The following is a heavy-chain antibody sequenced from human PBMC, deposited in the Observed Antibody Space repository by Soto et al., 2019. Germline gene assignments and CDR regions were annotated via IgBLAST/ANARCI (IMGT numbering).Heavy chain of an antibody. J-gene: IGHJ6*02. CDR1: GYSFTDYH. Sequence: ASVKVSCKASGYSFTDYHIHWVRQAPGQGLEWLGRINPKSGGTSTAQKFQGWVTMTRDRSISTVYMELTRLRSDDTAVYFCARGHSTDCSNGVCSFFYNHEMDVWGQGTSVTVSS. D-gene: IGHD2-8*01. CDR2: INPKSGGT. CDR3: ARGHSTDCSNGVCSFFYNHEMDV. V-gene: IGHV1-2*04.